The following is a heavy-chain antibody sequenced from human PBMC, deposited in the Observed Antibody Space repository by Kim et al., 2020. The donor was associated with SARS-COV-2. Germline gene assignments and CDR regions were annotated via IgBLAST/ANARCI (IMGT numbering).Heavy chain of an antibody. J-gene: IGHJ6*02. V-gene: IGHV4-39*01. D-gene: IGHD2-15*01. CDR3: ARHDCSGGSCYYYYYDMDV. CDR2: IYYSGST. Sequence: SETLSLTCIVSGGSISSSSYYWGWIRQPPGKGLEWIGSIYYSGSTYYNPSLKSRVTISVDTSKNQFSLKLSSVTAADTAVYYCARHDCSGGSCYYYYYDMDVWGQGSTVTVSS. CDR1: GGSISSSSYY.